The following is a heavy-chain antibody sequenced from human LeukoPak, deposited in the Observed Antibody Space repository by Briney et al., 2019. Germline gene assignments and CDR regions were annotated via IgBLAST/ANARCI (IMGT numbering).Heavy chain of an antibody. CDR1: GFTFSNFW. J-gene: IGHJ4*02. CDR2: INQDGSEK. D-gene: IGHD6-6*01. CDR3: AKRIAARPFSPPFDY. V-gene: IGHV3-7*05. Sequence: GGSLRLSCAASGFTFSNFWMSWVRQAPGKGLEWVANINQDGSEKYYVDSVRGRFTISRDNAKNSLYLQMNSLRAEDTALYYCAKRIAARPFSPPFDYWGQGTLVTVSS.